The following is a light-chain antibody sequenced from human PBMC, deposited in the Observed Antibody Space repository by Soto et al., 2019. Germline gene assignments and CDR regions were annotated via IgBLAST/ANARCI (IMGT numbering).Light chain of an antibody. CDR3: SSYTSSSTLFV. V-gene: IGLV2-14*01. Sequence: QSALTQPASVSGSPGQSITISCTGTSSDVGGYNYVSWYQQHPGKDPKLMIYDVSNRPSGVSNRFSGSKSGNTASLTISGLQAEDEADYYCSSYTSSSTLFVFGTGTKLTFL. CDR1: SSDVGGYNY. J-gene: IGLJ1*01. CDR2: DVS.